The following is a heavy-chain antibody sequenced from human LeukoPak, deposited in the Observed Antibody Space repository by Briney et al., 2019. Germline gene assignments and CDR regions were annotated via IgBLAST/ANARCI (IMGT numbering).Heavy chain of an antibody. V-gene: IGHV3-74*01. CDR1: GFTFSNYW. J-gene: IGHJ4*02. D-gene: IGHD5-18*01. CDR2: INSAGSST. Sequence: GGSLRLSCAASGFTFSNYWMHWVRQAPGKGLVWVSRINSAGSSTSYADSVKGRFTISRDNAKNTLYLQMNSLRTEDTAVYYCAVPPPPGFSYGENLFDYWGQGTLVTVSS. CDR3: AVPPPPGFSYGENLFDY.